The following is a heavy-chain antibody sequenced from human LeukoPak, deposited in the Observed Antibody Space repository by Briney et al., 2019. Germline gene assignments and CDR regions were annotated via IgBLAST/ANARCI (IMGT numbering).Heavy chain of an antibody. CDR1: GVSISSGGYY. CDR2: IYYSGST. V-gene: IGHV4-31*03. D-gene: IGHD3-3*01. Sequence: PSETLSLTCTVSGVSISSGGYYWSWIRQHPGKGLEWIGYIYYSGSTYYNPSLKSRVTISVDTSKNQFSLKLSSVTAADTAVYYCARYSESRLRFLEWLSDTNNWFDPWGQGTLVTVSS. J-gene: IGHJ5*02. CDR3: ARYSESRLRFLEWLSDTNNWFDP.